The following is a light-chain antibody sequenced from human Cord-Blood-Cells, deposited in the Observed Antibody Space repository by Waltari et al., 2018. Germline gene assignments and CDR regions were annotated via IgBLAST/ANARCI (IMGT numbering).Light chain of an antibody. J-gene: IGKJ3*01. CDR1: QSISSW. V-gene: IGKV1-5*01. Sequence: DIQMNQSPSTLSASVGDRVTITCRASQSISSWLAWYQQKPGKAPKLLIYDASSLESGVPSRFSGSGSGTEFTLTISSLQPDDFATYYCQQYNSYSPTFGPGTKVDIK. CDR3: QQYNSYSPT. CDR2: DAS.